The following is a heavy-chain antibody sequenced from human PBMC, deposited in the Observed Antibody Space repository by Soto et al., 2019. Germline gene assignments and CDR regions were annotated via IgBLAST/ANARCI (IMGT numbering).Heavy chain of an antibody. CDR1: GGTFSSYA. D-gene: IGHD5-18*01. J-gene: IGHJ3*02. CDR3: ARGRYSYGYLLYAFDI. V-gene: IGHV1-69*01. Sequence: QVQLVQSGAEVKKPGSSVKVSCKASGGTFSSYAISWVRQAPGQGLEWMGGIIPIFGTANYAQKFQGRVTITADESTSTAYMELSSLRSEDTAVYYCARGRYSYGYLLYAFDIWGQGTMVTVSS. CDR2: IIPIFGTA.